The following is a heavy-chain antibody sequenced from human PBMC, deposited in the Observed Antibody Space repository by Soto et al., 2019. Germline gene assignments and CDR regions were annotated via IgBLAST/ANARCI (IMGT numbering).Heavy chain of an antibody. CDR3: ARGSGSEPFFAFDI. CDR1: GVTFSRNS. V-gene: IGHV1-69*13. Sequence: SVKVSCQASGVTFSRNSLRWVRKAIGQGLEWMGGIIPIFGTANYAQKFQGRVTITADESTSTAYMELSSLRSEDTAVYYCARGSGSEPFFAFDIWGQGPMVTGSS. D-gene: IGHD1-26*01. J-gene: IGHJ3*02. CDR2: IIPIFGTA.